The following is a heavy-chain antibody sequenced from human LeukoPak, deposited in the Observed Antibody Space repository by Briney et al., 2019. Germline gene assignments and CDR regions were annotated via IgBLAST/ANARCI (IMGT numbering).Heavy chain of an antibody. V-gene: IGHV1-18*01. D-gene: IGHD2-2*03. Sequence: GASVKVSCKASGYTFTSYGISWVRQAPGQGLEWMGWISAYNGNTNYAQKVQGRVTMTTVTSTSTASMELRSLRSDDTAVYYCARDGYRLSGYFYYMDVWGKGTTVTVSS. J-gene: IGHJ6*03. CDR2: ISAYNGNT. CDR1: GYTFTSYG. CDR3: ARDGYRLSGYFYYMDV.